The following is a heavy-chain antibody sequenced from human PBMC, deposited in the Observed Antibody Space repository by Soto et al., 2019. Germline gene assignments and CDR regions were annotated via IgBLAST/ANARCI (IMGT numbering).Heavy chain of an antibody. CDR3: TTTVNLDTALHY. CDR1: GFTLSGSA. Sequence: GGSLRLSCAASGFTLSGSAMHWVRQASGKGLEWVGRIQIKANNYATAYAASVKGRFTISRDDLKNTAYLQMNSLKTEDTAVYYCTTTVNLDTALHYGGQGPLVTVSS. CDR2: IQIKANNYAT. D-gene: IGHD5-18*01. V-gene: IGHV3-73*01. J-gene: IGHJ4*02.